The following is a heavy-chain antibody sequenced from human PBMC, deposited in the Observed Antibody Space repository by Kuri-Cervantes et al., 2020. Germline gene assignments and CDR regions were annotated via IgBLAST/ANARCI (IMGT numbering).Heavy chain of an antibody. Sequence: GESLKISCAASGFTFSSYAMHWVRQAPGKGLEWVAVISYDGSNKYYADSVKGRFTISRDNSKNTLYLQMNSLRSEDTATYYCARDRGRNLMPYWGQGSLVTVSS. V-gene: IGHV3-30-3*01. CDR1: GFTFSSYA. CDR2: ISYDGSNK. D-gene: IGHD2-8*01. CDR3: ARDRGRNLMPY. J-gene: IGHJ4*02.